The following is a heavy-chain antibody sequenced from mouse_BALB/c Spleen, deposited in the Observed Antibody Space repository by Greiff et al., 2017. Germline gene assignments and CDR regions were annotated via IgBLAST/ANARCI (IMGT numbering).Heavy chain of an antibody. Sequence: VQLKQSGPELMKPGASVKISCKASGYSFTSYYMHWVKQSHGKSLEWIGYIDPFNGGTSYNQKFKGKATLTVDKSSSTAYMHLSSLTSEDSAVYYCARDYDYDGNYFDYWGQGTTLTVSS. J-gene: IGHJ2*01. V-gene: IGHV1S135*01. CDR2: IDPFNGGT. D-gene: IGHD2-4*01. CDR3: ARDYDYDGNYFDY. CDR1: GYSFTSYY.